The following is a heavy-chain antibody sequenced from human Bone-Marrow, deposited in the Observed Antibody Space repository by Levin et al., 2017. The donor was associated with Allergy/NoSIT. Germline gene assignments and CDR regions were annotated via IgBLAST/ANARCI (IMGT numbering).Heavy chain of an antibody. Sequence: GGSLRLSCAASGFALSTYPMSWVRQAPGRGLEWVSSISANGDRAYHADSVEGRLAVSRDNSKNTVYLQMKRLRVEDTAMYFCAERTPAASAADYWGQGTLVTVSS. V-gene: IGHV3-23*01. D-gene: IGHD6-25*01. J-gene: IGHJ4*02. CDR2: ISANGDRA. CDR3: AERTPAASAADY. CDR1: GFALSTYP.